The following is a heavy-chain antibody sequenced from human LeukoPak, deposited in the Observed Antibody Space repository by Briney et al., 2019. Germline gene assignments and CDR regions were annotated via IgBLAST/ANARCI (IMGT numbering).Heavy chain of an antibody. V-gene: IGHV1-69*04. CDR2: IIPILGIA. D-gene: IGHD6-13*01. CDR3: AKDSSTWGNLAGHFDS. J-gene: IGHJ4*02. CDR1: GGTFSSYA. Sequence: GASVKVSCKASGGTFSSYAISWVRQAPGQGLEWMGRIIPILGIANYAQKFQGRVTITADKSTSTAYMELSSLRSEDTAVYYCAKDSSTWGNLAGHFDSWGQGTLVTVSS.